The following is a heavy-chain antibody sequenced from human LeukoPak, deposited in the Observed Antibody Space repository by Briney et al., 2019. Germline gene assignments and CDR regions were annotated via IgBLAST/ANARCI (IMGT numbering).Heavy chain of an antibody. CDR3: ARDIEQWLDRSDAFDI. CDR1: GFTFSSYW. V-gene: IGHV3-7*01. CDR2: IKQDGSEK. J-gene: IGHJ3*02. D-gene: IGHD6-19*01. Sequence: GGSLRLSCAASGFTFSSYWMSWVRQAPGKGLEWVANIKQDGSEKYYVDSVKGRFTISRDNAKNSLYLQMNSLRAEDTAVYYCARDIEQWLDRSDAFDIWGQGTMVTVSS.